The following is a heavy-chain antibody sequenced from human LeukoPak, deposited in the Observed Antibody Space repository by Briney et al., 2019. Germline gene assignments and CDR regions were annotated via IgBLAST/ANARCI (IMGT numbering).Heavy chain of an antibody. CDR3: ARAGYSYGTGYYFDY. D-gene: IGHD5-18*01. V-gene: IGHV4-59*01. Sequence: SETLSLTCTVSGGSISSYYWSWIRLPPGKGLEWLGYIYYTGATYYNPSLKSRVTISLDTSKNQFSLKLSSVTAADAAVYYCARAGYSYGTGYYFDYWGQGALVTVSS. CDR1: GGSISSYY. CDR2: IYYTGAT. J-gene: IGHJ4*02.